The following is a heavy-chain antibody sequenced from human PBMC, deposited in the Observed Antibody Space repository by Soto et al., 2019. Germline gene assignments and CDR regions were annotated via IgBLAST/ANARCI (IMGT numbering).Heavy chain of an antibody. CDR2: INSDGSST. D-gene: IGHD2-15*01. V-gene: IGHV3-74*01. CDR1: GFTFSSYG. J-gene: IGHJ4*02. Sequence: EVQLVESGGGLVQPGGSLRLSCAASGFTFSSYGMHWVRQAPGKGLGWVSRINSDGSSTSYADSVKGRFTNSRDNAKNTLYLQMNSLRAEDTAVYYCVRTSLVVAAATREDYWGQGTLVTVSS. CDR3: VRTSLVVAAATREDY.